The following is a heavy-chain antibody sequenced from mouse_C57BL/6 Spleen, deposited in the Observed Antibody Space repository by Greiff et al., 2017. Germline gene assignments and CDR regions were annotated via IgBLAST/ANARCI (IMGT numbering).Heavy chain of an antibody. V-gene: IGHV1-64*01. CDR2: IHPNSGST. Sequence: QVQLQQPGAELVKPGASVKLSCKASGYTFTSYWMHWVKQRPGQGLEWIGMIHPNSGSTNYNEKFKSKATLTVDKSSSTAYMQLSSLTSEDSAVYYCASPTTVVATRAMDYWGQGTSVTVSS. D-gene: IGHD1-1*01. CDR3: ASPTTVVATRAMDY. CDR1: GYTFTSYW. J-gene: IGHJ4*01.